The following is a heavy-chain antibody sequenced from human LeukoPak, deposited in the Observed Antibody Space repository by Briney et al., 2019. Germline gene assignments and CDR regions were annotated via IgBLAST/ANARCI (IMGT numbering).Heavy chain of an antibody. D-gene: IGHD3-10*01. CDR3: ARDRSYWGANAFDI. CDR2: ISAYNGNT. CDR1: GYTFTSYG. Sequence: ASVKVSCKASGYTFTSYGISWVRQAPGQGLEWMGWISAYNGNTNYAQKLQGRVTMTTDTSTSTAYMELRSLRSDDTAVYYCARDRSYWGANAFDIWGRGTMVTVSS. J-gene: IGHJ3*02. V-gene: IGHV1-18*01.